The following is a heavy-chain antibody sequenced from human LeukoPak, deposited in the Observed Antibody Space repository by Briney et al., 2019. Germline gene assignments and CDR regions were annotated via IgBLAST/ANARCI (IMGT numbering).Heavy chain of an antibody. V-gene: IGHV1-69*04. CDR1: GGTFNSYA. CDR3: ARLTWFGAGGYGMDV. D-gene: IGHD3-10*01. CDR2: IIPFLTIG. J-gene: IGHJ6*02. Sequence: GASVKVSCKASGGTFNSYAVSWVRQAPGQGLEWMGRIIPFLTIGDYAQKFQGRVTITADKSTSTAYMELSSLRSEDTAVYYCARLTWFGAGGYGMDVWGQGTTVTVSS.